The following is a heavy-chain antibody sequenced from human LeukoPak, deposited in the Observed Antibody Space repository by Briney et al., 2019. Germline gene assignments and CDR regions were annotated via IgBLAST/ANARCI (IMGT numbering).Heavy chain of an antibody. D-gene: IGHD3-16*01. V-gene: IGHV1-18*01. CDR2: ISAYNGNT. CDR3: ARDFTLGGVKGPNYFDY. J-gene: IGHJ4*02. Sequence: ASVKVSCKASGYTFTSYGISWVRQAPGQGLEWMGWISAYNGNTNYAQKLQGRVTMTTDTSTSTAYMELRSLRSDDTAVYYCARDFTLGGVKGPNYFDYWGQGTLVTVSS. CDR1: GYTFTSYG.